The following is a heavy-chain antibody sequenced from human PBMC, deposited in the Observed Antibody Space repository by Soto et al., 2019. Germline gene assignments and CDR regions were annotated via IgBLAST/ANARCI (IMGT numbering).Heavy chain of an antibody. Sequence: GASLKVSCKASGGTFSSYAISWVRQAPGQGLEWMGGIIPIFGTANYAQKFQGRVTITADESTSTAYMELSSLRSEDTAVYYCARDPSRFIAVAGTRWFDPWGQGTLVTVSS. CDR3: ARDPSRFIAVAGTRWFDP. V-gene: IGHV1-69*13. D-gene: IGHD6-19*01. CDR1: GGTFSSYA. J-gene: IGHJ5*02. CDR2: IIPIFGTA.